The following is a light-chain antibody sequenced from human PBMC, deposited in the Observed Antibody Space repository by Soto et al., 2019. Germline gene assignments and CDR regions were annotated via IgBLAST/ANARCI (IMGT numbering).Light chain of an antibody. CDR2: GAS. Sequence: DIVLTQSPGTLSWSPGERATLSCRASQSVGSSYLAWYQQKPGQAPRLLIYGASTRATGIPARFSGSGSGTEFTLTISSLQSEDFAVYYCQQYSYWPRTFGQGTKVDIK. V-gene: IGKV3-15*01. CDR3: QQYSYWPRT. CDR1: QSVGSSY. J-gene: IGKJ1*01.